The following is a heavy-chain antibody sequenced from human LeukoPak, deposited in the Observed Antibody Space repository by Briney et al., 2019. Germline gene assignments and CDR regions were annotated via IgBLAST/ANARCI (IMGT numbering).Heavy chain of an antibody. CDR1: GFTFTSYA. CDR3: AKDRQRSPMGVMDN. CDR2: ISGSGAST. V-gene: IGHV3-23*01. D-gene: IGHD2-8*01. J-gene: IGHJ4*02. Sequence: GGSLRLSCAASGFTFTSYAMSWVRQAPGKGLEWVSSISGSGASTSYSDSMKGRFTISRDNSKNTLFLQMDSLRAEDTALYYCAKDRQRSPMGVMDNWGQGTLVTVSS.